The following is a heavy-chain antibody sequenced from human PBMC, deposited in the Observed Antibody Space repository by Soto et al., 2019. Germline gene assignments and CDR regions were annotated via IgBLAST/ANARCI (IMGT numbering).Heavy chain of an antibody. Sequence: QPGGSLRLSCAASGFTFSSYWMHWVRQAPGKGLVWVSRINSDGSSTSYADSVKGRFTISRDNAKNTLYLQMNSLRAEDTAVYYCARDLTTRLTAMVHNDWFDPWGQGTLVTVSS. CDR3: ARDLTTRLTAMVHNDWFDP. CDR1: GFTFSSYW. J-gene: IGHJ5*02. CDR2: INSDGSST. V-gene: IGHV3-74*01. D-gene: IGHD5-18*01.